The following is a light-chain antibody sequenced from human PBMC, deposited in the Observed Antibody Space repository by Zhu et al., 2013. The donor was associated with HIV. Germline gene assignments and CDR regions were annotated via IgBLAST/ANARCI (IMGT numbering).Light chain of an antibody. Sequence: EIVLTQSPGTLSLSPGERATLSCRASQSVSSSYLAWYQQIPGQAPRLLIYDASNRATGIPARFSGSGSGTDFTLTIYSLEPEDFAVYYCQQYGSSPLTFGG. CDR3: QQYGSSPLT. V-gene: IGKV3-20*01. CDR2: DAS. J-gene: IGKJ4*01. CDR1: QSVSSSY.